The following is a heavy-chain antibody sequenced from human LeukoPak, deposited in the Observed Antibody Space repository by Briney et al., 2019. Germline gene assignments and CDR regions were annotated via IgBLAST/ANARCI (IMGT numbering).Heavy chain of an antibody. CDR3: ACRYCSSTSCSDY. Sequence: GGSLRLSCAASGFTFSSYSMNRVRQAPGKGLEWVSSISSSSSYIYYADSVKGRFTISRDNAKNSLYLQMNSLRAEDTAVYYCACRYCSSTSCSDYWGQGTLVTVSS. CDR1: GFTFSSYS. CDR2: ISSSSSYI. V-gene: IGHV3-21*01. J-gene: IGHJ4*02. D-gene: IGHD2-2*01.